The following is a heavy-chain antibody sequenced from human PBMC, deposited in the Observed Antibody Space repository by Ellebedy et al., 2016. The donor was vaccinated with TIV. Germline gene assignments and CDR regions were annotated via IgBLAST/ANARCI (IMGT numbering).Heavy chain of an antibody. J-gene: IGHJ4*02. D-gene: IGHD3-22*01. CDR3: TTDHYDSCYN. Sequence: GESLKISCAASGFTFSNAWMSWVRQAPGKGLEWVGRIKSKNDGGTADYAAPVKGRFTISRDDAKNTLYLQLNSLKTEDTAVYYCTTDHYDSCYNWGQGTLVTVSS. V-gene: IGHV3-15*01. CDR2: IKSKNDGGTA. CDR1: GFTFSNAW.